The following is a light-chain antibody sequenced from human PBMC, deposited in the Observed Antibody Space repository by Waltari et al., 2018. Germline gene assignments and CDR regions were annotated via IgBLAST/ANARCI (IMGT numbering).Light chain of an antibody. V-gene: IGKV1-NL1*01. Sequence: DIQMTQSPSSLSASVGDRVTITCRASQDSSTSLAWYQQKPGKSPNLQLHGVSRLENGVPHRFSGSGSGTDYTLTISSLGPDDFAMYYCQQYYSIPLTFGGGTRVEI. CDR3: QQYYSIPLT. CDR2: GVS. CDR1: QDSSTS. J-gene: IGKJ4*01.